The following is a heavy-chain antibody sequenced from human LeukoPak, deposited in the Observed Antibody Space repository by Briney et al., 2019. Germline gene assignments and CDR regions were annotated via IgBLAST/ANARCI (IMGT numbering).Heavy chain of an antibody. CDR1: GYTFTSYD. J-gene: IGHJ5*02. CDR2: MNPNSGNT. CDR3: ARGRRPPSSGGSSFRWFDP. D-gene: IGHD2-15*01. Sequence: GASVKVSCKASGYTFTSYDINWVRQATGQGLEWMGWMNPNSGNTGYAQKFQGRVTMTRNTSISTAYMELSSLRSEDTAVYYCARGRRPPSSGGSSFRWFDPWGQGTLVTVSS. V-gene: IGHV1-8*01.